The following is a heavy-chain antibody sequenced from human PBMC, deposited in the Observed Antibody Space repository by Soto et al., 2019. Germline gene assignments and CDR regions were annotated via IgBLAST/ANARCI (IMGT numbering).Heavy chain of an antibody. CDR2: IDWDDDK. V-gene: IGHV2-70*11. J-gene: IGHJ4*02. CDR3: ARVDILTGYHRFDY. CDR1: GFSLSTSGMC. Sequence: ASGPTLVNPTQTLTLTCTFSGFSLSTSGMCVSWIRQPPGKALEWLARIDWDDDKYYSTSLKTRLTISKDTSKNQVVLTMTNMDPVDTATYYCARVDILTGYHRFDYWGQGTLVTVSS. D-gene: IGHD3-9*01.